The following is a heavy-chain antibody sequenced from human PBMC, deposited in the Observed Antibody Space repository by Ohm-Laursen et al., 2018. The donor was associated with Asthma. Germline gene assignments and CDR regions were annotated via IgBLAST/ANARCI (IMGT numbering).Heavy chain of an antibody. CDR3: ARIRNDYGDYEFDY. CDR2: INHSGGT. J-gene: IGHJ4*02. CDR1: GGSFSGYY. V-gene: IGHV4-34*01. D-gene: IGHD4-17*01. Sequence: SETLSLTCAVYGGSFSGYYWSWIRQPPGKGLEWIGEINHSGGTNYNPSLKSRVTISVDTSKNQFSLKLSSVTAADTAVYYCARIRNDYGDYEFDYWGQGTLVTVSS.